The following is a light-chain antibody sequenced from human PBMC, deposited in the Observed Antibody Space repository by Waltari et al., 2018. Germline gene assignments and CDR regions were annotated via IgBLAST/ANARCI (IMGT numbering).Light chain of an antibody. V-gene: IGLV1-44*01. CDR3: AAWDDTLNGVL. CDR2: SNN. CDR1: GSNIGART. Sequence: QSVLTQSPSTSGTPGQTVTIFCSGSGSNIGARTVNWYQQLPGTAPKLPIYSNNHRPSGVPDRFSGSTSGSSASLAISRLQSEDAADYYCAAWDDTLNGVLFGGGTKLTVL. J-gene: IGLJ2*01.